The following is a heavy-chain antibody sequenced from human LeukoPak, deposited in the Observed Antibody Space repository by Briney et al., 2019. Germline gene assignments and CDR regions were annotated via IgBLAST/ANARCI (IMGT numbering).Heavy chain of an antibody. CDR1: GGSISSSSYH. Sequence: SETLSLTCTVSGGSISSSSYHWGWGRQPPGKGLEWVGSIYYTGGTYYNPSLKSRVTISVDMSKNKFSVKLSSVTAADTAVYYCARLRVEMAAYAFDIWGQGTKVTVSS. CDR3: ARLRVEMAAYAFDI. CDR2: IYYTGGT. D-gene: IGHD5-24*01. J-gene: IGHJ3*02. V-gene: IGHV4-39*01.